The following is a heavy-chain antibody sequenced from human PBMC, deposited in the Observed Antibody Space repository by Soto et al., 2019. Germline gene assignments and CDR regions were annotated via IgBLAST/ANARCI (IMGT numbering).Heavy chain of an antibody. CDR3: AREQYNWKL. Sequence: KPXATLSLTCSVSGVSFTGYYWTWIRHSPGKGLEWIGYVYHTGNTYYNPSLKSRVTISLDTSKNQVSLRLRSVTAADTAVYYCAREQYNWKLWGQGTLVTISS. J-gene: IGHJ4*02. CDR1: GVSFTGYY. CDR2: VYHTGNT. V-gene: IGHV4-59*01. D-gene: IGHD1-20*01.